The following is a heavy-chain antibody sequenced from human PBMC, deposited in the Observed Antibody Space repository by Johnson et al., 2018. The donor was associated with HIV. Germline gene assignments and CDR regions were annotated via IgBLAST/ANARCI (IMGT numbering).Heavy chain of an antibody. CDR3: ARGAAAAPGGFDI. J-gene: IGHJ3*02. D-gene: IGHD6-13*01. CDR1: GFTFSSYA. Sequence: QVQLVESGGGVVQPGRSLRLSCAASGFTFSSYAMHWVRQAPGKGLEWVAVISYAGSNKYYADSVKGRFTISRDNSKNTLYLQMNSLRAEDTAVYYCARGAAAAPGGFDIWGQGTVVTVSS. V-gene: IGHV3-30*04. CDR2: ISYAGSNK.